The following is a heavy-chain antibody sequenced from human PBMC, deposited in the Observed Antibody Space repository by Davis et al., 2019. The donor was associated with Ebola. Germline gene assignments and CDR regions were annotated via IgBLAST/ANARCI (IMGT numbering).Heavy chain of an antibody. CDR3: ARQKSLYDGSGLDY. D-gene: IGHD3-22*01. CDR2: IYPGDSDT. Sequence: GESLKISCKASGYIFTNHWIGWVRQMPGKGLEWLGIIYPGDSDTRYSPSFQGQVTISADKSINTAYLQWSSLKASDTAMYYCARQKSLYDGSGLDYWGQGTLVTVSS. J-gene: IGHJ4*02. CDR1: GYIFTNHW. V-gene: IGHV5-51*01.